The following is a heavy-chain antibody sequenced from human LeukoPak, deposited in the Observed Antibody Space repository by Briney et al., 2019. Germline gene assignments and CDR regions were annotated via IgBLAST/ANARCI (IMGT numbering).Heavy chain of an antibody. D-gene: IGHD1-26*01. CDR1: GGSISSSSYY. V-gene: IGHV4-39*07. J-gene: IGHJ3*02. CDR2: IYYSGST. Sequence: PSETLSLTCTVSGGSISSSSYYWGWIRQPPGKGLEWIGSIYYSGSTYYNPSLKSRVTISVDTSKNQFSLKLSSVTAADTAVYYCARGRSGSYYDAFDIWGQGTKVTVSS. CDR3: ARGRSGSYYDAFDI.